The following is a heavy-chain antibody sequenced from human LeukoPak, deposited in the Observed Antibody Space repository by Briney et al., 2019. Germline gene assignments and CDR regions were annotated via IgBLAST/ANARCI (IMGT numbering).Heavy chain of an antibody. CDR2: INSDGSST. CDR3: ARVSFSADYVWYFDL. Sequence: PGGSLRLSCAASGFTFSSYGMSWVRQAPGKGLVWVSRINSDGSSTSYADSVKGRFTISRDNAKNTLYLQMNSLRAEDTAVYYCARVSFSADYVWYFDLWGRGTLVTVSS. V-gene: IGHV3-74*01. D-gene: IGHD4-17*01. CDR1: GFTFSSYG. J-gene: IGHJ2*01.